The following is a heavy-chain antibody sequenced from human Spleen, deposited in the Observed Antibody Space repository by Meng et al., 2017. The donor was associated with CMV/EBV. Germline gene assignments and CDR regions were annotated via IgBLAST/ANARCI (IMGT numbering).Heavy chain of an antibody. V-gene: IGHV3-21*01. D-gene: IGHD6-19*01. Sequence: GESLKISCGASGMTFSDYSMDWLRQAPGKGLEWVSSISSSSSYIYYADSVKGRFTISRDNAKNSLYLQMNSLRAEDTAVYYCARDLQWLVDYWGQGTLVTVSS. CDR1: GMTFSDYS. J-gene: IGHJ4*02. CDR3: ARDLQWLVDY. CDR2: ISSSSSYI.